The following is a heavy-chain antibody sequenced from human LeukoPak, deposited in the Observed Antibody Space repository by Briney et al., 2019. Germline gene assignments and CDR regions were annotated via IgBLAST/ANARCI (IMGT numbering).Heavy chain of an antibody. V-gene: IGHV5-10-1*01. CDR3: ARHPRGRLIVVVPAAIDY. Sequence: GESLKISRKGSGYSFTSYWISWVRQMPGKGLEWMGRIDPSDSYTNYSPSFQGHVTISADKSISTAYLQWSSLKASDTAMYYCARHPRGRLIVVVPAAIDYWGQGTLVTVSS. D-gene: IGHD2-2*02. CDR2: IDPSDSYT. J-gene: IGHJ4*02. CDR1: GYSFTSYW.